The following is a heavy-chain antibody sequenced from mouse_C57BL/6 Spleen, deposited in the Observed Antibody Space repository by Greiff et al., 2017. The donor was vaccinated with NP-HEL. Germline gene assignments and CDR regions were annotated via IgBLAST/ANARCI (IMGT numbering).Heavy chain of an antibody. Sequence: EVHLVESGGGLVQPGGSLSLSCAASGFTFTDYYMSWVRQPPGKALEWLGFIRNKANGYTTEYSASVKGRFTISRDNSQSIRYLQMNALRAEDSATYYCARSGAYDDYWGQGTTLTVSS. D-gene: IGHD2-12*01. CDR2: IRNKANGYTT. V-gene: IGHV7-3*01. CDR1: GFTFTDYY. CDR3: ARSGAYDDY. J-gene: IGHJ2*01.